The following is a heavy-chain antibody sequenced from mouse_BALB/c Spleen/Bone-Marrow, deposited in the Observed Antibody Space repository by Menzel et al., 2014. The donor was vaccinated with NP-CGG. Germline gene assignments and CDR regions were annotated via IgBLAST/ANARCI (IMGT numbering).Heavy chain of an antibody. J-gene: IGHJ2*01. CDR3: ARPDYYGYLNY. V-gene: IGHV4-1*02. D-gene: IGHD1-1*01. CDR1: GFDFSRYW. CDR2: INPDSRTI. Sequence: VQLKQSGGGLVQPGGSLKLSCAASGFDFSRYWMSWDRQAPGKGLEWIGEINPDSRTINYSPSLKDKFIISRDNAKNTLYLRLNKVRSEDTALYYCARPDYYGYLNYWGQGTTLTVSS.